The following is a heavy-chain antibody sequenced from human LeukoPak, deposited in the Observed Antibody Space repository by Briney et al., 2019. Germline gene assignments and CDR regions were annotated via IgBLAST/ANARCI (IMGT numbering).Heavy chain of an antibody. D-gene: IGHD3-22*01. Sequence: PSGTLSLTCAVSGGSISSSNWWSWVRQPPGKGLEWIGEIYHSGSTNYNPSLKSRVTISVDKSENQFSLKLSSVTAADTAVYYCARDSSGYAQPSIDYWGQGTLVTVSS. CDR1: GGSISSSNW. CDR3: ARDSSGYAQPSIDY. V-gene: IGHV4-4*02. J-gene: IGHJ4*02. CDR2: IYHSGST.